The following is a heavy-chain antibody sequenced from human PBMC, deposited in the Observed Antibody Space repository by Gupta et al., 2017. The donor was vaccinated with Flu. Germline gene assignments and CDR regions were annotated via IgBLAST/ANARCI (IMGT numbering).Heavy chain of an antibody. CDR1: GGSISSGSYY. CDR3: ASPDYYGSGSYFY. V-gene: IGHV4-61*02. Sequence: QVQLQESGPGLVKPSQTLSLTCTVSGGSISSGSYYWSWIRQPAGKGLEWIGRIYTSGSTNYNPSLKSRVTISVDTSKNQFSLKLSSVTAADTAVYYCASPDYYGSGSYFYWGQGTLGHRLL. D-gene: IGHD3-10*01. CDR2: IYTSGST. J-gene: IGHJ4*02.